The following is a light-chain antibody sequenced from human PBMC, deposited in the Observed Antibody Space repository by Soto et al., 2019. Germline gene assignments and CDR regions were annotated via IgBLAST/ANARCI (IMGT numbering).Light chain of an antibody. V-gene: IGLV2-14*01. CDR3: CSYTSSTTYV. CDR2: AVT. CDR1: SSDVGGYNY. J-gene: IGLJ1*01. Sequence: QSALTQPASVSGSPGQSITISCTGTSSDVGGYNYVSWYQQHPGKAPKLIIYAVTNRPSGVSIRFSGSKSGNTASLTISGLQAEDEADYCCCSYTSSTTYVFGPGTKVTVL.